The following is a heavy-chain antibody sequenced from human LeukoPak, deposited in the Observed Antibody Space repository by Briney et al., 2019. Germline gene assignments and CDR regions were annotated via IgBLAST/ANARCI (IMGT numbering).Heavy chain of an antibody. CDR2: VRYDGNNK. Sequence: GGSLRLSCAASGFIFSSYGMHWVRQAPGKGLEWLAFVRYDGNNKYYADSVEGRFTISRDNSKNTLYLQMNSLRAEDTAVYYCASPRGYCSSTSCYPVGYWGQGTLVTVSS. CDR3: ASPRGYCSSTSCYPVGY. J-gene: IGHJ4*02. V-gene: IGHV3-30*02. CDR1: GFIFSSYG. D-gene: IGHD2-2*01.